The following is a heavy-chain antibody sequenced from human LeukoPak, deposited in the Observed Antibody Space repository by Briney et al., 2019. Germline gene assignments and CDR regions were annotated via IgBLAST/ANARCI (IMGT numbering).Heavy chain of an antibody. J-gene: IGHJ4*02. CDR3: ARRRDWNDVLDS. D-gene: IGHD1-1*01. V-gene: IGHV4-34*01. CDR2: ISHDGNT. CDR1: GESFSDYY. Sequence: PSETVSLTCAVYGESFSDYYWSWIRQPPEKGLEWIGQISHDGNTNYNPSLKSRVTLSADTSKNQFSLRLTSVTTADTAIYYCARRRDWNDVLDSWGQGTPVTVSS.